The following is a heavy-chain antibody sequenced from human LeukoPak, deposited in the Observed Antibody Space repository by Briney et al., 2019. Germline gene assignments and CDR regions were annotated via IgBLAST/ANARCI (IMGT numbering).Heavy chain of an antibody. V-gene: IGHV4-31*03. Sequence: SETLSLTCTVSGGSISSGGYYWSWIRQHPGKGLEWIGYIYYSGSTYYNPSLKSRVTISVDTSKNQFSLKLSSVTAADTAVYYCARDYSSSSLKRWFDPWGQGTLVTVSS. D-gene: IGHD6-6*01. CDR2: IYYSGST. CDR3: ARDYSSSSLKRWFDP. J-gene: IGHJ5*02. CDR1: GGSISSGGYY.